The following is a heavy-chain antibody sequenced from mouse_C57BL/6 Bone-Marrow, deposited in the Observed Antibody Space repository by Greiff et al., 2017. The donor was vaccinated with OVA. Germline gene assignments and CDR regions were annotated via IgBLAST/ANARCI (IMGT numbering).Heavy chain of an antibody. CDR1: GFTFSDYG. CDR3: ARHEGYYNAMDY. Sequence: EVQLQESGGGLVQPGGSLKLSCAASGFTFSDYGMAWVRQAPRKGPEWVAFISNLAYSIYYADTVTGRFTISRENAKNTLYLEMSSLRSEDTAMYYCARHEGYYNAMDYWGQGTSVTVSS. V-gene: IGHV5-15*01. CDR2: ISNLAYSI. J-gene: IGHJ4*01. D-gene: IGHD2-3*01.